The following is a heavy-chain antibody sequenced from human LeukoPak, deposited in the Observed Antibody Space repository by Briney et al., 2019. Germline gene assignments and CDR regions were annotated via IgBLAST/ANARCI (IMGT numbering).Heavy chain of an antibody. V-gene: IGHV4-30-2*01. CDR3: ARGVPAAYYYYYGMDV. CDR2: IYHSGST. D-gene: IGHD2-2*01. CDR1: GGSISSSNW. Sequence: KTSETLSLTCAVSGGSISSSNWWSWIRQPPGKGLEWIGYIYHSGSTYYNPSLKSRVTISVDRSKDQFSLKLSSVTAADTAVYYCARGVPAAYYYYYGMDVWGQGTTVTVSS. J-gene: IGHJ6*02.